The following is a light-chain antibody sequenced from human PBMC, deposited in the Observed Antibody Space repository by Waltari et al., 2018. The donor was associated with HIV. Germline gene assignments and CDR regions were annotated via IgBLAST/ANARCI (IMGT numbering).Light chain of an antibody. V-gene: IGKV2-28*01. CDR2: LAS. CDR3: LQSLHTPRFS. J-gene: IGKJ3*01. CDR1: QSLLHKKGNNY. Sequence: VSCRASQSLLHKKGNNYLDWYVQQPGQSPQLLIYLASNRAPGVPERFSGSGSGTNFTRKIIRVEAEDVGTYYCLQSLHTPRFSFGPGTKVD.